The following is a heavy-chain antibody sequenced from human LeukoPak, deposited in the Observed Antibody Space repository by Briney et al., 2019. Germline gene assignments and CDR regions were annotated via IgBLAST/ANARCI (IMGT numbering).Heavy chain of an antibody. V-gene: IGHV3-48*04. CDR3: ARDLYSSGSFLG. J-gene: IGHJ1*01. D-gene: IGHD6-19*01. Sequence: GGSLRLSCAASGFTFSSYGMSWVRQAPGKGLEWVSYISSSGSTIYYADSVKGRFTISRDNAKNSLYLQMNSLRAEDTAVYYCARDLYSSGSFLGWGQGTLVTVSS. CDR1: GFTFSSYG. CDR2: ISSSGSTI.